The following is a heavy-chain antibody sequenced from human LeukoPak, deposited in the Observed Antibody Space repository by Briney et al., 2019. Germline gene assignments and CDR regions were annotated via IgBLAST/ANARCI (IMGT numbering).Heavy chain of an antibody. J-gene: IGHJ6*03. CDR2: IYPGDSDT. CDR3: ARHATGSGYYYYYYMDV. D-gene: IGHD2-15*01. Sequence: GESLKISCKGSGYSFTSYWIGWVRQMPGKGLEWMGVIYPGDSDTRYSPSFQGQVTISADKPISTAYLQWSSLKASDTAMYYSARHATGSGYYYYYYMDVWGKGTTVTVSS. V-gene: IGHV5-51*01. CDR1: GYSFTSYW.